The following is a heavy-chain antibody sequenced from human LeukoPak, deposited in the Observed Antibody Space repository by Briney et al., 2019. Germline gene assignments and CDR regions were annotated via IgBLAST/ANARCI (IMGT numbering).Heavy chain of an antibody. CDR2: IVVGSGNT. Sequence: SVKVSCKASGFTFTSSAMQWVRQARGQRLEWIGWIVVGSGNTNYAQKFQERVTITRDMSTSTAYMELSSRRSEDTAVYYCAAAYYYDSSGLDYWGQGTLVTVSS. CDR3: AAAYYYDSSGLDY. D-gene: IGHD3-22*01. V-gene: IGHV1-58*02. J-gene: IGHJ4*02. CDR1: GFTFTSSA.